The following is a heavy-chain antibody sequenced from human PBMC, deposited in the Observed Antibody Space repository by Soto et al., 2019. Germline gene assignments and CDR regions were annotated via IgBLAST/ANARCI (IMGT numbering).Heavy chain of an antibody. J-gene: IGHJ4*02. Sequence: SETLSLTCTVSGGSISSSSYYWGWIRQPPGKGLEWIGSIYYSGSTYYNPSLKSRVTISVDTSKNQFSLKLSSVTAADTAVYYCASAISDLVLMVYAIFDYWGQGTLVTVSS. CDR2: IYYSGST. V-gene: IGHV4-39*01. D-gene: IGHD2-8*01. CDR1: GGSISSSSYY. CDR3: ASAISDLVLMVYAIFDY.